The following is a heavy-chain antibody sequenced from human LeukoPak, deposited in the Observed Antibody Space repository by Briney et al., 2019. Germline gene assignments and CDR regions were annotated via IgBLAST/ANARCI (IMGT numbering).Heavy chain of an antibody. J-gene: IGHJ3*02. CDR1: AFTFSTYS. CDR3: ARDHVFAFDI. Sequence: GGSLRLSCAASAFTFSTYSMNWVRQAPGKGLEWVSYISSGGNSVYYADSVKGRFTISRDNAKNSLYLQMNSLEDEDTAVYYCARDHVFAFDIWGQGTVVTVSP. V-gene: IGHV3-48*02. CDR2: ISSGGNSV.